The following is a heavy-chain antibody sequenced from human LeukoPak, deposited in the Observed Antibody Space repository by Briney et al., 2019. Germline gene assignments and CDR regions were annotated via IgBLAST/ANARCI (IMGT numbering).Heavy chain of an antibody. CDR2: INPSSGST. V-gene: IGHV1-46*01. J-gene: IGHJ6*03. CDR3: ARDGPGYTSSSTDYMDV. Sequence: ASVKVSCNASGYSFTSYYIHWVRHAPGQGLESMGIINPSSGSTRYAQEFQGRVTLTRDTSTSTVYMEVSSLRSEDTAVYYCARDGPGYTSSSTDYMDVWGKGTTVTVSS. CDR1: GYSFTSYY. D-gene: IGHD6-13*01.